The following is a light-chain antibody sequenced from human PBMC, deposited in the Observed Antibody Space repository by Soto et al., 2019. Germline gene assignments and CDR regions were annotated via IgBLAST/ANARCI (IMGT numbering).Light chain of an antibody. CDR3: QHYNSYSEA. CDR2: KAS. J-gene: IGKJ1*01. Sequence: DIQMTQYTSTLSASVGDRVTITCRASQSISSWLAWYQQKPGKAPKLLIYKASTLKSGVPSRFSGSGSGTEFTLTISSLQPDDFATYYCQHYNSYSEAFGQGTKVDVK. V-gene: IGKV1-5*03. CDR1: QSISSW.